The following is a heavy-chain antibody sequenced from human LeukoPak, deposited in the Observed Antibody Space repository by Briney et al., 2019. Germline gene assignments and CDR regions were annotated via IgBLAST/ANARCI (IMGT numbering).Heavy chain of an antibody. Sequence: GGSLRLSCAASGFTFSSYWMSWVRQAPGKGLEWVANIKQDGSEKYYVDSVKGRFTISRDNAKNSLYLQMNSLRAEDTAVYYCARDSGETYYDIFTGYQYWGQGTPVTVSS. V-gene: IGHV3-7*01. D-gene: IGHD3-9*01. J-gene: IGHJ4*02. CDR1: GFTFSSYW. CDR2: IKQDGSEK. CDR3: ARDSGETYYDIFTGYQY.